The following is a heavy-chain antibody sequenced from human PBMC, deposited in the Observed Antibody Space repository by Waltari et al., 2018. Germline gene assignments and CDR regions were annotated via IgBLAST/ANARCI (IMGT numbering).Heavy chain of an antibody. CDR2: IYYSGST. CDR1: GGSHSSRRYY. Sequence: QLQLQESGPGLVKTSETLSLSCTVSGGSHSSRRYYSVCIRPPPGTGLEWSGSIYYSGSTYSNPSLKSRVTISVDTSKNQFSLKLSSVTAADTAVYYCACPAFDYYDSSGYYDYWGQGTLVTVSS. CDR3: ACPAFDYYDSSGYYDY. D-gene: IGHD3-22*01. V-gene: IGHV4-39*01. J-gene: IGHJ4*02.